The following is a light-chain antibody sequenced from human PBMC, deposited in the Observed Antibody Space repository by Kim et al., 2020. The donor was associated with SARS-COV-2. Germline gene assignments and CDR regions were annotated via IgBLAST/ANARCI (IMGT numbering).Light chain of an antibody. CDR1: SSNIGAGYD. J-gene: IGLJ2*01. V-gene: IGLV1-40*01. Sequence: RVTISCTGSSSNIGAGYDVHWYQQLPGTAPKLLIYVNSNRPSGVPDRFSGSKSGTSASLAITGLQAEDEADYYCQSYDSSLSASVVFGGGTQLTVL. CDR2: VNS. CDR3: QSYDSSLSASVV.